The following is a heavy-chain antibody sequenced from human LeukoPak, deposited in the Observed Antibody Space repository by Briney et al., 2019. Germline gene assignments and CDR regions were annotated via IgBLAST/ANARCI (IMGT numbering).Heavy chain of an antibody. V-gene: IGHV1-46*01. D-gene: IGHD1-20*01. CDR2: INPSGGST. CDR1: GGTFSSYA. Sequence: ASVKVSCKASGGTFSSYAISWVRQAPGQGLEWMGIINPSGGSTSYAQKFQGRVTMTRDTSTSTVYMELSSLRSEDTAVYYCARITGAPDYWGQGTLVTVSS. CDR3: ARITGAPDY. J-gene: IGHJ4*02.